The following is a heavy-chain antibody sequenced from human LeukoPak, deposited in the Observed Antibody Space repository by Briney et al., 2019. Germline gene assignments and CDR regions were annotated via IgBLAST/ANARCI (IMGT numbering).Heavy chain of an antibody. V-gene: IGHV1-8*03. CDR3: AKGSDPFRWFGEFNVKLPRPIRHYYFDS. J-gene: IGHJ4*02. D-gene: IGHD3-10*01. CDR1: GYTFTSYD. Sequence: ASVKVSCKASGYTFTSYDINWVRQATGQGLEWMGWMSPKSANTGFAQKFQGRVTITRDTSISTAYMELGSLTSEDTAVYYCAKGSDPFRWFGEFNVKLPRPIRHYYFDSWGQGTPVTFSS. CDR2: MSPKSANT.